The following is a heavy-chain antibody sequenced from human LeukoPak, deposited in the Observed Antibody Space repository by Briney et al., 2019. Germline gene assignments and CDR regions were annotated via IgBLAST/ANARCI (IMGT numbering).Heavy chain of an antibody. CDR3: ARAITMVRGVIIGDAFDI. Sequence: ASVKVSCKASGYTFTSYAMHWVRQAPGQRLEWMGWINAGNGNTKYSQKFQGRVTITRDTSASTAYMELSSLRSEDTAVYYCARAITMVRGVIIGDAFDIWGQGTMVTVSS. CDR2: INAGNGNT. D-gene: IGHD3-10*01. V-gene: IGHV1-3*01. J-gene: IGHJ3*02. CDR1: GYTFTSYA.